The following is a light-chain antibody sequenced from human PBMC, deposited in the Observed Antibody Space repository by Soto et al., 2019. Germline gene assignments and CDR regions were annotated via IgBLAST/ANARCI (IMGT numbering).Light chain of an antibody. CDR2: DAY. V-gene: IGKV1-5*01. Sequence: IYMPQSRSPLSASVVDTVTIPFRASQSISSWLAWYQQKPGKAPKLLIYDAYSLESGVPSTFSGSGSGTEFTLTISSLQPDDFATYYCHQYNSYSPWTFGQGTKVDIK. CDR1: QSISSW. J-gene: IGKJ1*01. CDR3: HQYNSYSPWT.